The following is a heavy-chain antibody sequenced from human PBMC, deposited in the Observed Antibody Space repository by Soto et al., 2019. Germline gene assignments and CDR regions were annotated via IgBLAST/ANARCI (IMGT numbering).Heavy chain of an antibody. J-gene: IGHJ6*02. CDR2: IGSSGGYI. V-gene: IGHV3-21*01. CDR1: GVIFSDFS. CDR3: AREKKHQSLGGRFGMDV. Sequence: PXGSLRLSCAVSGVIFSDFSMNWVRQAPGKGLDWVASIGSSGGYIFYADSVKGRFTISRDNAKKSLDLQINSLRAEDTAVYYCAREKKHQSLGGRFGMDVWGQGTTVTVSS. D-gene: IGHD2-2*01.